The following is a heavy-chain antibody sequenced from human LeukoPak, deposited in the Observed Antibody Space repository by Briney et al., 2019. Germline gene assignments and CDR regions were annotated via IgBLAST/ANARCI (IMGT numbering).Heavy chain of an antibody. V-gene: IGHV4-59*08. D-gene: IGHD3-16*01. Sequence: PSETLSLTCTVSGDSIGSYYWSWIRQPPGEGLEWIGYVYYTGSTNYNPSLKRRVTISVDTSKNHFSLNLRSVTAADTAIYYCARHRYGDVYPFDLWGQGTLVIVSS. CDR3: ARHRYGDVYPFDL. CDR2: VYYTGST. J-gene: IGHJ4*02. CDR1: GDSIGSYY.